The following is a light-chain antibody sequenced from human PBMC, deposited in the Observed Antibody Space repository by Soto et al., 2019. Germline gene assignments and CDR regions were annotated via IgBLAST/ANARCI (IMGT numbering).Light chain of an antibody. Sequence: QSVLTQPPSVSGAPGQRVTIYCTGSSSNIGAGYAVHWYQQLPGTAPKLLIYANNNRPSGVPDRFSGSKSGTSASLAITGLQAEDEADYYCQSYDSSLSGFYVFGTGTKLTVL. J-gene: IGLJ1*01. V-gene: IGLV1-40*01. CDR3: QSYDSSLSGFYV. CDR2: ANN. CDR1: SSNIGAGYA.